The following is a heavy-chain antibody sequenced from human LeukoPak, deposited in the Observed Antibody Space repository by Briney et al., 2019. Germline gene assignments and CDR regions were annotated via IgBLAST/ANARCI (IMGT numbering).Heavy chain of an antibody. CDR3: VRDYGGSSPFDY. V-gene: IGHV3-48*03. Sequence: GGSLRLSCAASGFTFSSYEMNWVRQAPGKGLEWVSYISSSGSTIYYADSVKDRFTISRDNAKNSLYLQMNSLRAEDTAVYYCVRDYGGSSPFDYWGQGTLVTVSS. CDR1: GFTFSSYE. D-gene: IGHD4-23*01. J-gene: IGHJ4*02. CDR2: ISSSGSTI.